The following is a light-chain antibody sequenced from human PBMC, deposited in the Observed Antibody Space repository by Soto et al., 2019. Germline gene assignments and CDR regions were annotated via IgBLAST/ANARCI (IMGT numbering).Light chain of an antibody. CDR3: QQYGRSPFT. Sequence: IVLTQSPVTLSLSPGERATLSCRASQRITNNFLAWFQQKPGLAPRLLIYGASSRASGIPDRFSGSGSGTDFALTISRLEPEDFAVYYCQQYGRSPFTFGQGTKLQIK. J-gene: IGKJ2*01. CDR1: QRITNNF. V-gene: IGKV3-20*01. CDR2: GAS.